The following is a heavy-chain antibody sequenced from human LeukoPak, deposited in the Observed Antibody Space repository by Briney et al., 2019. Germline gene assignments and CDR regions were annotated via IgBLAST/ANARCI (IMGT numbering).Heavy chain of an antibody. D-gene: IGHD6-13*01. J-gene: IGHJ3*02. Sequence: GRSLRLSCAASGFTFDDYAMHWVRQAPGKGLEWVSGISWNSGSIGYADSVKGRFTISRDNAKNSLYLQMNSLRAEDTALYYCAKGASSSWYDGAFDIWGQGTMVTVSS. CDR2: ISWNSGSI. V-gene: IGHV3-9*01. CDR1: GFTFDDYA. CDR3: AKGASSSWYDGAFDI.